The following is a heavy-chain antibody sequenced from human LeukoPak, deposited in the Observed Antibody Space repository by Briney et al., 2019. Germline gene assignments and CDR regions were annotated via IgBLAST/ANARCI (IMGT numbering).Heavy chain of an antibody. J-gene: IGHJ5*02. CDR2: IIPIFGTA. CDR3: ARDREYYGSGSYYIP. Sequence: GASVKVSCKASGYTFTSYAISWVRQAPGQGLEWMGGIIPIFGTANYAQKFQGRVTITADESTSTAYMELSSLRSEDTAVYYCARDREYYGSGSYYIPWGQGTLVTVSS. D-gene: IGHD3-10*01. V-gene: IGHV1-69*13. CDR1: GYTFTSYA.